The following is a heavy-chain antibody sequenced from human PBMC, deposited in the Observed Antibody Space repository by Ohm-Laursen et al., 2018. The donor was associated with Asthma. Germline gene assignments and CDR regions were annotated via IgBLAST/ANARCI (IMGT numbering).Heavy chain of an antibody. Sequence: ESLRISCKGSGYSFTSYWIGWVRQMPGKGLEWMGIIYPGDSDTRYSPSFQGQVTISADKSISTAYLQWSSLKASDTAMYYCARQPAAPNYYYYGMDVWGQGTTVTVSS. J-gene: IGHJ6*02. CDR2: IYPGDSDT. V-gene: IGHV5-51*01. D-gene: IGHD6-6*01. CDR3: ARQPAAPNYYYYGMDV. CDR1: GYSFTSYW.